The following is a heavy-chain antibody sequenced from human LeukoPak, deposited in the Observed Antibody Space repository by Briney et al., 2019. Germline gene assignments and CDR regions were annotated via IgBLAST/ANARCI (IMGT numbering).Heavy chain of an antibody. Sequence: ASVKVSCKASGYTYSSYYMHWVRQAPGQGLEWMGGFDPEDGETIYAQKFQGRVTMTEDTSTDTAYMELSSLRSEDTAVYYCATPRLGSYDYWGQGTLVTVSS. CDR1: GYTYSSYY. J-gene: IGHJ4*02. D-gene: IGHD3-16*01. V-gene: IGHV1-24*01. CDR2: FDPEDGET. CDR3: ATPRLGSYDY.